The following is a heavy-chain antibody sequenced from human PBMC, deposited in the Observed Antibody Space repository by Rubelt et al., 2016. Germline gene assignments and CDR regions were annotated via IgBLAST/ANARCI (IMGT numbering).Heavy chain of an antibody. Sequence: QVQLVQSGAEVKKPGASVKVSCKASGYTFTSYDINWVRQATGQGLEWMGWMNPNSGNKGYAQKFQGRVTMTRNTSLSTSYMELSNLRSEDTAVYYCAREYSSSSWVEWFDPWGQGTLVTVSS. CDR3: AREYSSSSWVEWFDP. V-gene: IGHV1-8*01. J-gene: IGHJ5*02. CDR2: MNPNSGNK. CDR1: GYTFTSYD. D-gene: IGHD6-6*01.